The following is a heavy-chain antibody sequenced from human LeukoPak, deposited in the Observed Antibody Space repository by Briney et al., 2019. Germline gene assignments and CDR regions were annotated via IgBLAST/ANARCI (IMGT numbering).Heavy chain of an antibody. CDR1: GFTFSEFE. CDR2: ISSGGTTI. D-gene: IGHD2-2*01. J-gene: IGHJ4*02. CDR3: TRGLVV. Sequence: GGSLRLSCAPSGFTFSEFEVNWVRQAPGKGLEWVSDISSGGTTIFYADSVKGRFTISRDNAKNSLYLQMNSLRDEDTAIYYCTRGLVVWGQGALVTVSS. V-gene: IGHV3-48*03.